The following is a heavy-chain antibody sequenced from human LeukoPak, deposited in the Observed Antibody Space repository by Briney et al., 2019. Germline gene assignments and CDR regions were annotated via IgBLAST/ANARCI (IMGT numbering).Heavy chain of an antibody. D-gene: IGHD6-6*01. CDR1: GGSFSGYY. V-gene: IGHV4-34*01. J-gene: IGHJ4*02. CDR3: ARGSGGPLWAARPPYYFDY. CDR2: INHSGST. Sequence: SETLSLTCAVYGGSFSGYYWSWIRQPPGKGLEWIGEINHSGSTNYNPSLKSRVTISVDTSKNQFSLKLSSVTAADTALYYCARGSGGPLWAARPPYYFDYWGQGTLVTVSS.